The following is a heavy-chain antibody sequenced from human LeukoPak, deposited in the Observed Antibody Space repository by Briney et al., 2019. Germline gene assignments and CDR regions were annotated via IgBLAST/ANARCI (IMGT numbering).Heavy chain of an antibody. D-gene: IGHD4-17*01. CDR2: INTNTGSS. CDR3: ARYTVTDYYFDY. J-gene: IGHJ4*02. V-gene: IGHV7-4-1*02. Sequence: ASVNVSCKASGYTFTRSDMNWVRQAPGQGLEWMGWINTNTGSSMYAQGFTGRFVFSSDTSVSTASLQISSLKAEDTAVHYCARYTVTDYYFDYWGQGTLVTVSS. CDR1: GYTFTRSD.